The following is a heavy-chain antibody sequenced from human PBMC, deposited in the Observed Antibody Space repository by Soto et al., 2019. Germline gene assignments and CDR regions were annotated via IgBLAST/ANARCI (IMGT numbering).Heavy chain of an antibody. J-gene: IGHJ6*02. CDR2: IYHSGST. V-gene: IGHV4-30-2*01. Sequence: PSETLSLTCTVSGGSINSGHSSWIWIRQPPGKGLEWIGYIYHSGSTYYNPSLKSRVTISVDRPKNQFSLKLTSVTAADTARYYCARAEYPIDGAMDVWGQGTTVTVSS. D-gene: IGHD1-26*01. CDR3: ARAEYPIDGAMDV. CDR1: GGSINSGHSS.